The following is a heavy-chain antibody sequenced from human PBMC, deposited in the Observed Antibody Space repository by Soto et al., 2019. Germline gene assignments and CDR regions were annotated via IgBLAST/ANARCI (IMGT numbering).Heavy chain of an antibody. J-gene: IGHJ6*02. CDR3: ARDYYDSSSYFPDYYYYGMDV. D-gene: IGHD3-22*01. CDR1: GYTFTSYG. Sequence: QVQLVQSGAEVKKPGASVKVSCKASGYTFTSYGISWVRQAPGQGLEWMGWISAYNGNTNYAQKLQGRVTMTTDTSTSKAYRELKSLRSDDTDVYYCARDYYDSSSYFPDYYYYGMDVWGQGTTVTVAS. CDR2: ISAYNGNT. V-gene: IGHV1-18*01.